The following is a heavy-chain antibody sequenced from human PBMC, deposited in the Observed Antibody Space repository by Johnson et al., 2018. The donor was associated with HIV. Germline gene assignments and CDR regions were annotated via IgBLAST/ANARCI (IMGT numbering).Heavy chain of an antibody. Sequence: QVQLVESGGGVVRPGRSLRLSCAASGFTFSNYPMHWVRQAPGKGLEWVAVISFDGSNKYYTDSVTGRFTISRDNSKNTLFLQMNSLRAEDTALYYCARRGGSGWSAFDIWGQGTIVTVSS. CDR2: ISFDGSNK. CDR1: GFTFSNYP. D-gene: IGHD6-19*01. CDR3: ARRGGSGWSAFDI. J-gene: IGHJ3*02. V-gene: IGHV3-30*14.